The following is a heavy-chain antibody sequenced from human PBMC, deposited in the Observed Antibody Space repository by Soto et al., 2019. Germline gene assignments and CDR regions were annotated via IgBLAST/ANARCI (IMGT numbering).Heavy chain of an antibody. CDR2: IYHTGSL. CDR3: ARSSPTLDRTTWYWFDP. Sequence: PSETLSLTCAVSDVPISRSDWWSWVRQPPGKGLEWIGEIYHTGSLNYNPSFKSRVTLSVDKSKNQFSLKMTSLTAADTAVYYCARSSPTLDRTTWYWFDPWGQGIPVNVSS. D-gene: IGHD6-13*01. J-gene: IGHJ5*02. CDR1: DVPISRSDW. V-gene: IGHV4-4*02.